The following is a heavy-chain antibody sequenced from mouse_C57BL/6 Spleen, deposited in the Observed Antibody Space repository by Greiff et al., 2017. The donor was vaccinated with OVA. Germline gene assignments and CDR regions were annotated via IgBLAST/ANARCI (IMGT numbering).Heavy chain of an antibody. CDR1: GYTFTSYW. J-gene: IGHJ4*01. D-gene: IGHD1-1*01. CDR2: IHPNSGST. Sequence: QVQLKQPGAELVKPGASVKLSCKASGYTFTSYWMHWVKQRPGQGLEWIGMIHPNSGSTNYNETFKSKATLTVDKSSSTAYMQLSSLTSEDSAVYYCARGHTTVVATRVYYAMDYWGQGTSVTVSS. CDR3: ARGHTTVVATRVYYAMDY. V-gene: IGHV1-64*01.